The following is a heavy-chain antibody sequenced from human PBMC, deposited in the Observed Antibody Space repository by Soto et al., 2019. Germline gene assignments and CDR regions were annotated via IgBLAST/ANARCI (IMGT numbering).Heavy chain of an antibody. CDR1: GGSINSGGYY. Sequence: PSETLSLTCTVSGGSINSGGYYWSWIRQHPGKGLEWIGYIYYSGSTYYNPSLKSRVTISVDTSKNQFSLKLSSVTAADTAVYYCARGGYGFGENDYYYYYMDVWGKGTTVTVSS. J-gene: IGHJ6*03. V-gene: IGHV4-31*03. D-gene: IGHD3-10*01. CDR3: ARGGYGFGENDYYYYYMDV. CDR2: IYYSGST.